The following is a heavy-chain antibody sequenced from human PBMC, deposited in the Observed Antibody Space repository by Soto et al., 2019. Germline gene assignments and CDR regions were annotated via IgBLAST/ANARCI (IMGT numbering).Heavy chain of an antibody. D-gene: IGHD1-20*01. J-gene: IGHJ5*02. Sequence: SETLSLTCTVSGGSISSSSYYWGWIRQPPGKGLEWIGSLYYTGSTSYNPSLKSRVTISVDTSKNQFSLKLSSVTAADTAVYYCARLLGNWNRNWFDPWGQGTLLTVSS. CDR2: LYYTGST. CDR1: GGSISSSSYY. CDR3: ARLLGNWNRNWFDP. V-gene: IGHV4-39*01.